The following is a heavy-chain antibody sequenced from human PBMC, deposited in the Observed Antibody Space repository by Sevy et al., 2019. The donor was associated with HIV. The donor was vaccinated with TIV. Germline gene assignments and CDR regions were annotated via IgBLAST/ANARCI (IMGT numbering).Heavy chain of an antibody. D-gene: IGHD3-10*01. CDR2: ISYDGSNK. CDR3: ARDYMVRGSYGSGAFDI. CDR1: GFTFSSYA. V-gene: IGHV3-30*04. Sequence: GGPLRLSCAASGFTFSSYAMHWVRQAPGKGLEWVAVISYDGSNKYYADSVKGRFTISRDNSKNTLYLQMNSLRAEDTAVYYCARDYMVRGSYGSGAFDIWGQGTMVTVSS. J-gene: IGHJ3*02.